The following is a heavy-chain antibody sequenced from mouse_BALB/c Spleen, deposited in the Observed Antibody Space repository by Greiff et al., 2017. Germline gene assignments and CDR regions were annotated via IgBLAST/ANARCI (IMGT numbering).Heavy chain of an antibody. J-gene: IGHJ4*01. CDR1: GFSLTSYG. Sequence: VQVVESGPGLVQPSQSLSITCTVSGFSLTSYGVHWVRQSPGKGLEWLGVIWSGGSTDYNAAFISRLSISKDNSKSQVFFKMNSLQANDTAIYYCARNRYDGYYAMDYWGQGTSVTVSS. CDR3: ARNRYDGYYAMDY. V-gene: IGHV2-2*02. CDR2: IWSGGST. D-gene: IGHD2-14*01.